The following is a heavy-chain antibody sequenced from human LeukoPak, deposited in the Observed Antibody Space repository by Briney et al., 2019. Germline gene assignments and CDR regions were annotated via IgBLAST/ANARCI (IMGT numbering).Heavy chain of an antibody. CDR1: GGSISSGDYY. Sequence: SQTLSLTCTVSGGSISSGDYYWSWIRQPPGKGLEWIGYIYYSGSTYYNPSLKSRVTISVDTSKNQFSLKLSSVTAADTAVYYCARGPYSGYPRVPGAYYYYGMDVWGQGTTVTVSS. D-gene: IGHD5-12*01. CDR3: ARGPYSGYPRVPGAYYYYGMDV. CDR2: IYYSGST. V-gene: IGHV4-30-4*08. J-gene: IGHJ6*02.